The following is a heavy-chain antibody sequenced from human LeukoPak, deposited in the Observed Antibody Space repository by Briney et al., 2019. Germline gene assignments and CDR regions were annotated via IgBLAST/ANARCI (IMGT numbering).Heavy chain of an antibody. CDR1: GNSFGDYY. D-gene: IGHD6-6*01. V-gene: IGHV4-4*07. J-gene: IGHJ4*02. CDR2: IYTSGST. Sequence: SETLSLTCTVSGNSFGDYYWSWIRQPAGKGLEWIGRIYTSGSTTYNPSLKSRVTISVDTSKNQFSLNLTSVTAADTAVYYCARAMSIAARLQTIFDYWGQGTLVTVSS. CDR3: ARAMSIAARLQTIFDY.